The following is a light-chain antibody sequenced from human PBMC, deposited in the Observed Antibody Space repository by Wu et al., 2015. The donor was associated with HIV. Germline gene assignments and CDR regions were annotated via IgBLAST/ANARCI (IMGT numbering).Light chain of an antibody. Sequence: EILMTQSPATLSVSPGERATLSCRASQDISRSLAWYQQRPGQGPRLLIYDSYTRAAGIPARFAGSGFGTDFTLTINGLRSDDVAVYFCQQYTNWLPLTLGGGTRVRSN. CDR3: QQYTNWLPLT. V-gene: IGKV3-15*01. CDR2: DSY. J-gene: IGKJ4*01. CDR1: QDISRS.